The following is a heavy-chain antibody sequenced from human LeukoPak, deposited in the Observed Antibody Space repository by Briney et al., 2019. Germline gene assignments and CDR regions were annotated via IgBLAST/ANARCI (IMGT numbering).Heavy chain of an antibody. CDR3: AKWPEGAMDYFDY. CDR1: GFTFSNYA. J-gene: IGHJ4*02. D-gene: IGHD3-16*01. CDR2: ISGDGTRT. V-gene: IGHV3-23*01. Sequence: PGGSLRISCAASGFTFSNYAMTWARQAPVKGLEWVSAISGDGTRTYYADSVKGRFTISRDNSKNTLYLEMSSLRVEDTAIYYCAKWPEGAMDYFDYWGQGTLVTVSS.